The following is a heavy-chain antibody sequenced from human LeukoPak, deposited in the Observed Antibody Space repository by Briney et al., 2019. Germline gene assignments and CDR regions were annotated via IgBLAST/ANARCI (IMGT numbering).Heavy chain of an antibody. CDR2: IVPVFGTP. CDR1: GDTFSKYA. Sequence: SVKVSCKASGDTFSKYAVTWVRQAPGQGLEWMGNIVPVFGTPIYAQKFQGRVTITTDESRTTAYMELSSLRSEDTALYYCASRYTTSRHFDWVVDYWGQGNLLTVSS. V-gene: IGHV1-69*05. D-gene: IGHD3-9*01. CDR3: ASRYTTSRHFDWVVDY. J-gene: IGHJ4*02.